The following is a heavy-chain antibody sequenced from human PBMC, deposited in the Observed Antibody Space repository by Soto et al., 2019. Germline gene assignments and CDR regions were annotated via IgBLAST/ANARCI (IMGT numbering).Heavy chain of an antibody. D-gene: IGHD3-22*01. Sequence: GWFLRLCCAASGVKCSAYSMSCVRQAARKRLEWVSSITSSSSYMYYADSLKGRVTISRDTAKNTLYLQKNSLGAEDTAVYYCASGDSSRYYYYGVAVGGQGTTVTVSS. V-gene: IGHV3-21*01. J-gene: IGHJ6*02. CDR2: ITSSSSYM. CDR1: GVKCSAYS. CDR3: ASGDSSRYYYYGVAV.